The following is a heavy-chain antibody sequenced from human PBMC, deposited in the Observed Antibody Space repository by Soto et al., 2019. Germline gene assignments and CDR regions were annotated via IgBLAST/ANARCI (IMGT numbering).Heavy chain of an antibody. J-gene: IGHJ4*02. D-gene: IGHD3-10*01. CDR2: INAGNGNT. V-gene: IGHV1-3*01. CDR1: GYTFTSYA. Sequence: QVQLVQSGAEVKKPGASVKVSCKASGYTFTSYAMHWVRQAPGQRLEWMGWINAGNGNTKYSQKFQGRVTITRDTSASTAYMELSSLRSEDTVVYYCARDQRVGETTFDYWGQGTLVTVSS. CDR3: ARDQRVGETTFDY.